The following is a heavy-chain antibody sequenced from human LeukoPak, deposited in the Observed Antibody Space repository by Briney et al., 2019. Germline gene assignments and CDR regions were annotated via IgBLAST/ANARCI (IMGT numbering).Heavy chain of an antibody. J-gene: IGHJ6*02. CDR3: ARGRSAVAGSSYYYGMDV. CDR1: GGSFSGYY. D-gene: IGHD6-19*01. Sequence: SETLSLTCAVYGGSFSGYYWSWIRQPPGKGLGWIGEINHSGSTNYNPSLKSRVTISVDTSKNQFSLKLSSVTAADTAVYYCARGRSAVAGSSYYYGMDVWGQGTTVTVSS. CDR2: INHSGST. V-gene: IGHV4-34*01.